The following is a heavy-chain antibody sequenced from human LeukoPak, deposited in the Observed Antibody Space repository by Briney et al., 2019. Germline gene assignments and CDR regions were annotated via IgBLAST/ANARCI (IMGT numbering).Heavy chain of an antibody. CDR1: GFTFSGYA. D-gene: IGHD6-19*01. CDR3: ARGAEDYSGYDFRYSSGWYADPWFDP. V-gene: IGHV3-30-3*01. CDR2: ISYDGSNK. J-gene: IGHJ5*02. Sequence: GGSLRLSCAASGFTFSGYAMHWVRQAPGKGLEWVAVISYDGSNKYYADSVKGRFTISRDNSKNTLYLQMNSLRAEDTAVYYCARGAEDYSGYDFRYSSGWYADPWFDPWGQGTLVTVSS.